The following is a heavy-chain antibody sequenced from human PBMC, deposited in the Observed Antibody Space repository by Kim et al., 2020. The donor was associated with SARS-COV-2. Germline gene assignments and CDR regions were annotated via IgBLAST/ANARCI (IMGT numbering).Heavy chain of an antibody. V-gene: IGHV3-72*01. Sequence: HAGSVKGRFSFSRDDSKSSLYLQMNSLKSEDTAVYYCTADLMGATGMAYWGQGILVTVSS. D-gene: IGHD1-26*01. CDR3: TADLMGATGMAY. J-gene: IGHJ4*02.